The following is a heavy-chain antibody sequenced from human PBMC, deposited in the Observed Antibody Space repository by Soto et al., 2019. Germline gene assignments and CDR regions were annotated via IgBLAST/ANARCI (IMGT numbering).Heavy chain of an antibody. CDR2: VNHSGNT. J-gene: IGHJ5*02. CDR3: ARGRGEFAA. D-gene: IGHD3-16*01. Sequence: SETLSLTCAVYGASLSDNYCNWLRQPPGKGLEWIGEVNHSGNTNYNPSLRSRVTISIDTSKNQLSLNLRSVSAADTAVYYCARGRGEFAAWGQGTLLTGSS. CDR1: GASLSDNY. V-gene: IGHV4-34*01.